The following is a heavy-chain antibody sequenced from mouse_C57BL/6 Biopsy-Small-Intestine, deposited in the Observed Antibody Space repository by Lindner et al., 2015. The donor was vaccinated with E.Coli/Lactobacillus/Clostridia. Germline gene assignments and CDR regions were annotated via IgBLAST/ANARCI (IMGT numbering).Heavy chain of an antibody. V-gene: IGHV5-17*01. CDR3: ARPRFYAMDY. J-gene: IGHJ4*01. Sequence: VQLQESGGGLVKPGGSLKVSCEASGFTFSDYGMHWVRQAPEKGLEWTAYISSDSITIYYADTVKGRFSISRDNAKNTLFLHMTSLRSADTAMYYCARPRFYAMDYWGQGTSVTVSS. CDR2: ISSDSITI. CDR1: GFTFSDYG.